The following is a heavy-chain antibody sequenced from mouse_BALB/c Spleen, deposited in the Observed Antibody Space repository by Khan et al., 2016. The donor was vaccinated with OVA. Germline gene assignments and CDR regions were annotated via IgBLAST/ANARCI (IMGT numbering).Heavy chain of an antibody. D-gene: IGHD2-2*01. Sequence: QVTLKESGPGILQPSQTLSLTCSCSGFSLSSSVMAVGWIRQPSGKGLEWLAHIWWDDDKRYNPALKSRLTVSKDTSTHQVFLKIASVDTADTATYYCARIEGLRDYAMDYWGQGTSVTVSS. CDR1: GFSLSSSVMA. CDR3: ARIEGLRDYAMDY. J-gene: IGHJ4*01. CDR2: IWWDDDK. V-gene: IGHV8-8*01.